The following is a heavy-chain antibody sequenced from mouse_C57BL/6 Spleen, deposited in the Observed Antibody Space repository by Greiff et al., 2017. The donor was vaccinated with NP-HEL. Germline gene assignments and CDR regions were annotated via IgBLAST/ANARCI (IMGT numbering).Heavy chain of an antibody. Sequence: VQLQQSGPELVKPGASVKISCKASGYSFTGYYMNWVKQSPEKSLEWIGEINPSTGGTTYNQKFKAKATLTVDKSSSTAYMQLKSLTSEDSAVYYCARRVVYYDYFAYWGQGTLVTVSA. V-gene: IGHV1-42*01. J-gene: IGHJ3*01. D-gene: IGHD2-4*01. CDR3: ARRVVYYDYFAY. CDR1: GYSFTGYY. CDR2: INPSTGGT.